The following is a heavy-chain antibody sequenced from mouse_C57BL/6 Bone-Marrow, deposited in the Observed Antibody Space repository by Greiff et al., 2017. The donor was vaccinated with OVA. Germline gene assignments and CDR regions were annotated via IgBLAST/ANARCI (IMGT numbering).Heavy chain of an antibody. V-gene: IGHV14-4*01. CDR1: GFNIKDDY. D-gene: IGHD2-3*01. Sequence: EVQLQQSGAELVRPGASVKLSCTASGFNIKDDYMHWVKQRPEQGLEWIGWIDPENGDTEYASKFQGKATITADTSSNTAYLQLSSLTSEDTAVYYCTTNDGYFLYWGQGTTLTVSS. J-gene: IGHJ2*01. CDR2: IDPENGDT. CDR3: TTNDGYFLY.